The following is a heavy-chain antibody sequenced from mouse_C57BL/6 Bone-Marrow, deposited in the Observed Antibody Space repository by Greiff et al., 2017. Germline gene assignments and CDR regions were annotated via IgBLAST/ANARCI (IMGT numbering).Heavy chain of an antibody. CDR3: ARSGYSNAWFAY. Sequence: QVQLQQPGAELVKPGASVKLSCKASGYTFTSYWLRWVKQRPGQGLEWIGEIDPSDSYTNYNPKFKGKATLTVYTSSSTAYMQLRSLTSEDSEVYYCARSGYSNAWFAYWGQGTLVTVSA. CDR1: GYTFTSYW. J-gene: IGHJ3*01. V-gene: IGHV1-50*01. D-gene: IGHD2-5*01. CDR2: IDPSDSYT.